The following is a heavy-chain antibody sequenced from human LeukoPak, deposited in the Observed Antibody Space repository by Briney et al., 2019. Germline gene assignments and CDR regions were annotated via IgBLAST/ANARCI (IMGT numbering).Heavy chain of an antibody. Sequence: PSETLSLTCTVSGGSISSGGYYWSWIRQPPGKGLEWIGYIYHSGSTYYNPSLKSRVTISVDRSKNQFSLKLSSVTAADTAVYYCVRVTTGTYYFDCWGQGTLVTVSS. J-gene: IGHJ4*02. D-gene: IGHD4-11*01. CDR1: GGSISSGGYY. CDR2: IYHSGST. CDR3: VRVTTGTYYFDC. V-gene: IGHV4-30-2*01.